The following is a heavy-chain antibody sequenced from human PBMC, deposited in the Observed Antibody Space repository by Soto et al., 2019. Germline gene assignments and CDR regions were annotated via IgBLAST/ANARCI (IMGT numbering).Heavy chain of an antibody. D-gene: IGHD5-18*01. CDR3: TRSRGYSYGYYYYYGMDV. V-gene: IGHV3-49*03. CDR2: IRSKAYGGTT. Sequence: GGSLRLSCTASGFTFGDCAMSWFRQAPGKGLEWVGFIRSKAYGGTTEYAASVKGRFTISRDDSKSIAYLQMNSLKTEDTAVYYCTRSRGYSYGYYYYYGMDVWGQGTTVTVAS. CDR1: GFTFGDCA. J-gene: IGHJ6*02.